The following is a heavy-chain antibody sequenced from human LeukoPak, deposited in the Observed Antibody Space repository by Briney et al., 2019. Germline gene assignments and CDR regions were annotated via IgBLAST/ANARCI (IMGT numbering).Heavy chain of an antibody. J-gene: IGHJ4*02. D-gene: IGHD1-26*01. CDR2: IYPGDSDT. CDR3: ARTIVGATPYYFDY. CDR1: GYSFTSYW. V-gene: IGHV5-51*01. Sequence: GESLKISCKGSGYSFTSYWIGWVPQMPGKDLEWMGIIYPGDSDTRYSPSFQGQVTISADKSISTAYLQWSSLKASDTVMYYCARTIVGATPYYFDYWGQGTLVTVSS.